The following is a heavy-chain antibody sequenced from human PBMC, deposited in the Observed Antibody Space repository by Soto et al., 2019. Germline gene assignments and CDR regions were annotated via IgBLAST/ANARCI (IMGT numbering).Heavy chain of an antibody. CDR1: GFTFSSYG. J-gene: IGHJ4*02. CDR3: AKVGHYVDS. CDR2: ISYDGSNK. Sequence: QVQLVESGGGVVQPGRSLRLSCAASGFTFSSYGMHWVRQAPGKGLEWVAVISYDGSNKYYADSVKGRFTISRDNSKNTLYLQMNRLRAEDTAVYYCAKVGHYVDSWGQGTLVTVSS. V-gene: IGHV3-30*18.